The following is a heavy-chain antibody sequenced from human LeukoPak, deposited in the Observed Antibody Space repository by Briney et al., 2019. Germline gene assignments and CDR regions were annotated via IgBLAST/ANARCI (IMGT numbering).Heavy chain of an antibody. Sequence: SETLSLTCSVSGYSISSAYYWGWIRQPPGKGLEWIGNIYHSGSNYYNPSLKRGVTISVDTSKNQFSLKLSSVTAADTAVYYCARVAYSSSWYVHAFYYYYYMDVWGKGTTVTVSS. D-gene: IGHD6-13*01. CDR3: ARVAYSSSWYVHAFYYYYYMDV. CDR2: IYHSGSN. V-gene: IGHV4-38-2*02. CDR1: GYSISSAYY. J-gene: IGHJ6*03.